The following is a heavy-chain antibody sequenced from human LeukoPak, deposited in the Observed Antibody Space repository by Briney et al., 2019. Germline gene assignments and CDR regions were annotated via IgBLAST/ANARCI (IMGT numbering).Heavy chain of an antibody. Sequence: GGSLRLSCAASGFTFSSYGMHWVRQAPGKGLEWVAFIRYDGSNKYYADSVKGRFTISRDNSKNTLYLQMNSLRAEDTAVYYCVRSAGSASGYRYTWYYFDQWGQGTLVTVSA. CDR1: GFTFSSYG. V-gene: IGHV3-30*02. D-gene: IGHD6-13*01. J-gene: IGHJ4*02. CDR2: IRYDGSNK. CDR3: VRSAGSASGYRYTWYYFDQ.